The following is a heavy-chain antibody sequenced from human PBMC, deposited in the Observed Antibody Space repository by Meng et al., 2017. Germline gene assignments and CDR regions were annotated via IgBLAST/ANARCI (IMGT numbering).Heavy chain of an antibody. J-gene: IGHJ6*02. V-gene: IGHV3-13*01. CDR2: IGTAGDT. Sequence: GESLKISCAASGFTFSSYDMHWVRQATGKGLEWVSAIGTAGDTYYPGSVKGRFTISRENAKNSLYLQMNSLRAGDTAVYYCARDNWRSWDYYYYYGMDVWGQGTTVTVSS. CDR3: ARDNWRSWDYYYYYGMDV. CDR1: GFTFSSYD. D-gene: IGHD1-26*01.